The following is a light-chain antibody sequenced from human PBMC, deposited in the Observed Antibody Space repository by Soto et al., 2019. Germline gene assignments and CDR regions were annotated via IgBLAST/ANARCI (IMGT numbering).Light chain of an antibody. CDR2: KNN. Sequence: QLVLTQPPSASGAPGQRITISCSGSSSNIGSNSVNWYQHLPGTAPKLLMYKNNQRPSGVPDRFSGSKSGTSASLAISGVRSEDDADYYCGTWDDTLNVWLFGGGTKLTVL. J-gene: IGLJ3*02. V-gene: IGLV1-44*01. CDR1: SSNIGSNS. CDR3: GTWDDTLNVWL.